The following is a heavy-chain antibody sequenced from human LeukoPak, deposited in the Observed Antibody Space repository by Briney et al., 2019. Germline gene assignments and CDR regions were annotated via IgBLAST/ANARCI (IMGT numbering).Heavy chain of an antibody. V-gene: IGHV4-34*01. Sequence: PSDTLSLTCAVYGGSFSGYYWSWIRQPPGKGLEWIGEINHSGSTNYNPSLKSRVTISVDTSKNQFSLKLSSVTAADTAVYYCARGRGTTVTYYYYYMDVWGKGTTVTASS. CDR2: INHSGST. CDR1: GGSFSGYY. D-gene: IGHD4-17*01. J-gene: IGHJ6*03. CDR3: ARGRGTTVTYYYYYMDV.